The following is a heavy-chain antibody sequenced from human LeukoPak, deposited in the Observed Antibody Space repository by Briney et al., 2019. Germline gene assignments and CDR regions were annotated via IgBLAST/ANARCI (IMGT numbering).Heavy chain of an antibody. CDR2: ISGSGGTT. D-gene: IGHD3-3*01. CDR1: GFAFSSYA. CDR3: AKARNYYVWSNFDY. J-gene: IGHJ4*02. Sequence: SGGSLCLSCSASGFAFSSYAMGWVRQAPGKGLEWVSYISGSGGTTYYADSVKGRFTIFRDNSKNTLYLQMNSLRADDTAVYYCAKARNYYVWSNFDYGGRGTRITVSS. V-gene: IGHV3-23*01.